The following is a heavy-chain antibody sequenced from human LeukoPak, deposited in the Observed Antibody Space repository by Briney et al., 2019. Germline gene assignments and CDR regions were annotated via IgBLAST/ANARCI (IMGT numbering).Heavy chain of an antibody. D-gene: IGHD2-2*02. Sequence: GGSLRLSCAASGFTFSSYDMHWVRQATGKGLEWVPAIGTAGDTYYPGSVKGRFTISRENAKNSLYLQMNSLRAGDTAVYYCARGPSYTYVDYWGQGTLVTVSS. V-gene: IGHV3-13*01. CDR3: ARGPSYTYVDY. CDR2: IGTAGDT. J-gene: IGHJ4*02. CDR1: GFTFSSYD.